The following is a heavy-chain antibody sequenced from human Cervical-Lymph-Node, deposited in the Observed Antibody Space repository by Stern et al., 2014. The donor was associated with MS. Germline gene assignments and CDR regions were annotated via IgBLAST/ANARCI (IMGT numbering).Heavy chain of an antibody. Sequence: VQLVESGGGLVKPGGSLRLSCAASGFTFSDYYMTWIRQAPGKGLEWLSYLSSGGRNIYYADSVKGRFTISRDNAKNALYLQMHDLRAEDTAVYYCARDQITGVAEASYYSDYGMDVWGQGISVTVSS. CDR2: LSSGGRNI. D-gene: IGHD4-23*01. CDR1: GFTFSDYY. J-gene: IGHJ6*02. V-gene: IGHV3-11*01. CDR3: ARDQITGVAEASYYSDYGMDV.